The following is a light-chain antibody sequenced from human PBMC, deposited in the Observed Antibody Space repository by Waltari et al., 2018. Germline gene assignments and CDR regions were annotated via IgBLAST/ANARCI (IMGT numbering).Light chain of an antibody. Sequence: EIVLTQSPGTLSLSPGERATLSCRTSQSVASYYIAWYQQKPGQAPRLLIYGASSRTTGIPDRFSGGGSGTDFTLTITRLEPEDFAFYYCQQYGTSPPWTFGQGTKVEVK. CDR3: QQYGTSPPWT. CDR1: QSVASYY. CDR2: GAS. V-gene: IGKV3-20*01. J-gene: IGKJ1*01.